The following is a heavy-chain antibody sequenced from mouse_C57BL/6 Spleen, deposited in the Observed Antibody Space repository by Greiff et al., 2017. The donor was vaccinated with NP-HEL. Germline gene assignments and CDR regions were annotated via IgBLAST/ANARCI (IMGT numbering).Heavy chain of an antibody. CDR2: ISSGSSTI. J-gene: IGHJ2*01. V-gene: IGHV5-17*01. CDR3: ASPIITTVGAFDY. D-gene: IGHD1-1*01. CDR1: GFTFSDYG. Sequence: DVKLVESGGGLVKPGGSLKLSCAASGFTFSDYGMHWVRQAPEKGLEWVAYISSGSSTIYYADTVKGRFTISRDNAKNTLFLQMTSLRSEDTAMYYCASPIITTVGAFDYWGQGTTLTVSS.